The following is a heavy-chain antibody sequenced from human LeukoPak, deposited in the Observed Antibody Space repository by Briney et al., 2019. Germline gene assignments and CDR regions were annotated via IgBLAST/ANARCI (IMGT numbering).Heavy chain of an antibody. Sequence: SETLSLTCAVYGASFSGYYWSWIRQPPGKGLEWIGEINHSGSTNYNPSLKSRVTISVDTSKNQFSLKLSSVTAADTAVYYCARGGRYYDSSGYYSRHDYWGQGTLVTVSS. D-gene: IGHD3-22*01. CDR2: INHSGST. J-gene: IGHJ4*02. V-gene: IGHV4-34*01. CDR3: ARGGRYYDSSGYYSRHDY. CDR1: GASFSGYY.